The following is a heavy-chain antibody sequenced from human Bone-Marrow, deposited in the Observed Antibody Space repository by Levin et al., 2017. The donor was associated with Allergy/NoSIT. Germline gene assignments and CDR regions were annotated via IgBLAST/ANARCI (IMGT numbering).Heavy chain of an antibody. Sequence: GESLKISCEASGFTLRIYSVSWVRRAPGKGLEWVSSISSSSSDIHYRDSVKGRFTISRDNAKIYLQMNSLRVDDTAHYYCARESSGWLDVDDAFDMWGRGTMVTVSA. CDR1: GFTLRIYS. D-gene: IGHD6-19*01. CDR3: ARESSGWLDVDDAFDM. V-gene: IGHV3-21*01. J-gene: IGHJ3*02. CDR2: ISSSSSDI.